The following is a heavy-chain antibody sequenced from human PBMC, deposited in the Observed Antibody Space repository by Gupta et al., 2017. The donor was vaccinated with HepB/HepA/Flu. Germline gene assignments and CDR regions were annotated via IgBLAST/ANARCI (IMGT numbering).Heavy chain of an antibody. CDR2: RSYDGSNK. CDR1: GFTFSSYA. Sequence: QVQLVESGGGVVQPGRSLRLSCAASGFTFSSYAMHWVRPAPGKGLEWVAVRSYDGSNKYYADSVKGRFTISGDNSKNTLYLQMNSLRAEDTAVYYCARDRAWNSYGSNYYYYGMDVWGQGTTVTVSS. V-gene: IGHV3-30-3*01. CDR3: ARDRAWNSYGSNYYYYGMDV. J-gene: IGHJ6*02. D-gene: IGHD5-18*01.